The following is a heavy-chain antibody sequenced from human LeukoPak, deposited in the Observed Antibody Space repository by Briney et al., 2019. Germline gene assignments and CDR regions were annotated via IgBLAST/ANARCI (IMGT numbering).Heavy chain of an antibody. V-gene: IGHV4-30-4*01. CDR1: GVSISSGDYY. J-gene: IGHJ4*02. CDR2: VYHSGST. D-gene: IGHD3-10*01. Sequence: ASETLSLTCTVSGVSISSGDYYWSWIRQPPGKVLEWIGYVYHSGSTYYSPPLRNRVTLSVDTSKNQFSLKLSSVTAADTAVYYCARAHGSPSVRLFDSRGQGTLVTVSS. CDR3: ARAHGSPSVRLFDS.